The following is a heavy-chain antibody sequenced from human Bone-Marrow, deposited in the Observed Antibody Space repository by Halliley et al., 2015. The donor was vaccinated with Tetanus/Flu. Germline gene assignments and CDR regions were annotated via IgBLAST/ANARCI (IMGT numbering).Heavy chain of an antibody. CDR1: GVTFNSYA. Sequence: QLVQSGAEVKKPGSSVKVSCRASGVTFNSYAITWVRQAPGQGLEWMGGILPFFGTATYAQKFQGRVTITADKSTGTAYVELSSLRSDDTAVFYCARVAPDTAMVFWGQGTLVTVSS. CDR2: ILPFFGTA. V-gene: IGHV1-69*06. D-gene: IGHD5-18*01. J-gene: IGHJ4*02. CDR3: ARVAPDTAMVF.